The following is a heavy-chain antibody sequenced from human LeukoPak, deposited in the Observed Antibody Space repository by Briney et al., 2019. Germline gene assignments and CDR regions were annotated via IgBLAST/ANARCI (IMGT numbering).Heavy chain of an antibody. D-gene: IGHD6-6*01. CDR1: GYTFTSYD. Sequence: ASVKVSCKASGYTFTSYDINWVRQATGQGLEWMGWMNPNSGNTGYAQKFQGRVTITRNTSISTAYMELSSLRSEDTAVYYCARDSSSDAFDIWGQGTMVTVSS. CDR3: ARDSSSDAFDI. CDR2: MNPNSGNT. J-gene: IGHJ3*02. V-gene: IGHV1-8*03.